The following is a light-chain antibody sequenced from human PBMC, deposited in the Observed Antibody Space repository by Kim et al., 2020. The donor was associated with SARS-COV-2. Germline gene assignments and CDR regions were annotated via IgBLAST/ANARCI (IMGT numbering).Light chain of an antibody. V-gene: IGKV3-11*01. CDR2: EAS. CDR1: QSVGSY. Sequence: EIVLTQSPATLSLSPGERATLSCRASQSVGSYLAWYQQKPGQAPRLLIYEASKRATGIPARFSGDGSGTDFTLTISGLEPEDFAVYYCQQRNQWTPLYTFGQGTKLEI. J-gene: IGKJ2*01. CDR3: QQRNQWTPLYT.